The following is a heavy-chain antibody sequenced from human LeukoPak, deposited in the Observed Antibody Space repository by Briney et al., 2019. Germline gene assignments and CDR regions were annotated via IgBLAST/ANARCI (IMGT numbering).Heavy chain of an antibody. CDR1: GGSFSGYY. CDR3: ATHGYGGNTGEWYFGL. D-gene: IGHD4-23*01. J-gene: IGHJ2*01. CDR2: INHSGST. Sequence: SETLSLTCAVYGGSFSGYYWSWIRQPPGKGLEWIGDINHSGSTKYNPSFKSRVTISLDTSKNLFSLTVNSVTAADTAVYYCATHGYGGNTGEWYFGLWGRGTLVTVSS. V-gene: IGHV4-34*01.